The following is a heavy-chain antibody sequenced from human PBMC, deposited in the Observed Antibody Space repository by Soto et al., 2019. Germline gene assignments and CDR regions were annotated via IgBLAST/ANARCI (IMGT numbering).Heavy chain of an antibody. CDR2: MNAGVGNT. CDR1: GYTFTDYA. J-gene: IGHJ4*02. CDR3: ARDTGYTFGSLNY. D-gene: IGHD5-18*01. V-gene: IGHV1-3*01. Sequence: HVELVQSGADVKKPGASVTISCKASGYTFTDYALHWVRQAPGQSLEWMGWMNAGVGNTLYSQKFQGRITITRDTSASTAYMELNSLKSGDTAIYYCARDTGYTFGSLNYWGPGTLVTVSS.